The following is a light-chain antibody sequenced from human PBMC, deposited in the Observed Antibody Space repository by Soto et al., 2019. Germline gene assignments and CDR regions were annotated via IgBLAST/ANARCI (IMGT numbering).Light chain of an antibody. CDR1: QSIATY. V-gene: IGKV1-39*01. J-gene: IGKJ1*01. CDR2: AAS. CDR3: QQSYSTPGT. Sequence: DIQMTQSPSSLSASVGDRVTITCRASQSIATYLNWYQQKPGKAPKLLIYAASNLQSGVPSRFSGGGSGTGFTLTISSLQPEDFATYYCQQSYSTPGTFGQGTKVEIK.